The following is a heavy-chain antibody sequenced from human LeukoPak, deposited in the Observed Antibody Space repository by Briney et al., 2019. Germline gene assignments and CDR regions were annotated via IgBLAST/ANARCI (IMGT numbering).Heavy chain of an antibody. Sequence: SETLSLTCTVSGGSISSSSDYWGWICQPPGKGLEWIGSIYYSGSTYYNPSLKSRVTISVDTSKNQFSLKLSSVTAADTAVYYCARHRALDYYDSSGYPTDYWGQGTLVTVSS. CDR3: ARHRALDYYDSSGYPTDY. CDR2: IYYSGST. D-gene: IGHD3-22*01. V-gene: IGHV4-39*01. J-gene: IGHJ4*02. CDR1: GGSISSSSDY.